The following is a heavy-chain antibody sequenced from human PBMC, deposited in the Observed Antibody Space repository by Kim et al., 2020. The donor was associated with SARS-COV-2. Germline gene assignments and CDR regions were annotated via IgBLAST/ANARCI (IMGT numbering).Heavy chain of an antibody. CDR3: VRGGNGNCHGIDY. V-gene: IGHV3-74*01. Sequence: YSDSVKGRFTTARDNAKNTVYLQMNSLRGEDTALYYCVRGGNGNCHGIDYGGRGTLLTVAS. J-gene: IGHJ4*02. D-gene: IGHD1-7*01.